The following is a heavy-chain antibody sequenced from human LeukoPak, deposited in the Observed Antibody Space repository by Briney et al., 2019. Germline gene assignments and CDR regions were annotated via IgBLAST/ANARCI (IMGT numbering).Heavy chain of an antibody. CDR1: GGSISSSNW. D-gene: IGHD2-15*01. J-gene: IGHJ6*02. CDR2: IYYSGST. CDR3: ARDGYCSGGICYYGMDV. V-gene: IGHV4-61*01. Sequence: SGTLSLTCAVSGGSISSSNWWSWIRQSPGKGLEWIGYIYYSGSTNYNPSLKSRVTISVDTSKKQFSLKLSSVTAADTAVYYCARDGYCSGGICYYGMDVWGQGTTVTVSS.